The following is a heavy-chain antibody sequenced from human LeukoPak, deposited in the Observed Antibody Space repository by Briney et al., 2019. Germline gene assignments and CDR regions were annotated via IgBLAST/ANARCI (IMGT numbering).Heavy chain of an antibody. CDR1: GFTVSSNY. CDR2: IYSGGST. J-gene: IGHJ4*02. CDR3: ARDRGGAYDFWSGYYTGYFDY. Sequence: GGSLRLSCAASGFTVSSNYMSWVRQAPGKGLEWVSIIYSGGSTYYADSVKGRFTISRDSSKNTLYLQMNSLRAEDTAVYYCARDRGGAYDFWSGYYTGYFDYWGQGTLVPVSS. V-gene: IGHV3-66*01. D-gene: IGHD3-3*01.